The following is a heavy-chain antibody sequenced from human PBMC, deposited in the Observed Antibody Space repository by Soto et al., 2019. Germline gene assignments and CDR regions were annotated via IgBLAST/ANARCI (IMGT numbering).Heavy chain of an antibody. CDR1: GFTFSSYW. CDR2: IKQDGSEK. J-gene: IGHJ4*02. V-gene: IGHV3-7*05. CDR3: ARVYSSSWYGEIFDY. D-gene: IGHD6-13*01. Sequence: GGSLRLSCAASGFTFSSYWMSWVRQAPGKGLEWVANIKQDGSEKYYVDSVKGRFTISRDNAKNSLYLQMNSLRAEDTAVYYCARVYSSSWYGEIFDYWGQGTLVTVSS.